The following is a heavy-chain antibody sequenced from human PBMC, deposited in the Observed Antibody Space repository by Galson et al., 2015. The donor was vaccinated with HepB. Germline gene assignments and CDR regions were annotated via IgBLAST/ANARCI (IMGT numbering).Heavy chain of an antibody. CDR2: ISAYGGNT. V-gene: IGHV1-18*03. J-gene: IGHJ4*02. CDR1: GYTFTSNG. D-gene: IGHD4/OR15-4a*01. Sequence: SVKVSCKASGYTFTSNGISWVRQTPGQGLEWLGWISAYGGNTKYAQKYQGRITLTRDTSTSTAYVELRSLRSDDMAVYYCARDRDYRFDYWGQGTLVTVSS. CDR3: ARDRDYRFDY.